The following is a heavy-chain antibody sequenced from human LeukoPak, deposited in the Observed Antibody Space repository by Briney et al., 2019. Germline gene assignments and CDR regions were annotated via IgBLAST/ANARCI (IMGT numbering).Heavy chain of an antibody. Sequence: GGSLRLSCAASGFTFSSYAMHWVRQAPGKGLEWVAVISYDGSNKYYADSVKGRFTISRDDAQNSLFLQMNSLRPEDTAVYYCARDPFGSGNSQPLHFDYWGQGALVTVSS. D-gene: IGHD3-10*01. CDR3: ARDPFGSGNSQPLHFDY. J-gene: IGHJ4*02. CDR2: ISYDGSNK. CDR1: GFTFSSYA. V-gene: IGHV3-30*04.